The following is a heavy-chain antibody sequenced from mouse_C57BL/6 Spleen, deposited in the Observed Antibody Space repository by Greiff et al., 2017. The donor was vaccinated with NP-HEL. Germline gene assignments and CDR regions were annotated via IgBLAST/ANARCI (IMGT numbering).Heavy chain of an antibody. Sequence: DVHLVESGGGLVQPGGSLKLSCAASGFTFSDYYMYWVRQTPEKRLEWVAYISNGGGSTYYPDTVKGRFTISRDNAKNTLYLQMSRLKSEDTAMYYCARLLGGYAMDYWGQGTSVTVSS. CDR2: ISNGGGST. CDR3: ARLLGGYAMDY. J-gene: IGHJ4*01. D-gene: IGHD4-1*01. V-gene: IGHV5-12*01. CDR1: GFTFSDYY.